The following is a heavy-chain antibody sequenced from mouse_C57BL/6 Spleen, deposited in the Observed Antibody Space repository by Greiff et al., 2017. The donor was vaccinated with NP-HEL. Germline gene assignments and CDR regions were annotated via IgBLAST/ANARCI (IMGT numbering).Heavy chain of an antibody. V-gene: IGHV1-50*01. Sequence: VQLQQPGAELVKPGASVKLSCKASGYTFTSYWMQWVKQRPGQGLEWIGEIDPSDSYTNYNQKFKGKATLTVDTSSSTAYMQLSSLTSEDSAVYYCARERNGWFAYWGQGTLVTVSA. CDR1: GYTFTSYW. CDR2: IDPSDSYT. CDR3: ARERNGWFAY. J-gene: IGHJ3*01. D-gene: IGHD2-1*01.